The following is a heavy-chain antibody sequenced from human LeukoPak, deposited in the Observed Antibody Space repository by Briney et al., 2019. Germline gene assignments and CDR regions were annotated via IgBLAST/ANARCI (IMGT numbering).Heavy chain of an antibody. CDR1: GYSFTSYC. CDR2: VYGDDTDT. Sequence: GESLKISCKGSGYSFTSYCIGWVRQMPGKGLEWIGIVYGDDTDTRYSPSFQGQVTISADKSVNTAYLQWSSLKASDTAMYFCARHRYSGSDTQGFDYWGQGTLVTVSS. J-gene: IGHJ4*02. D-gene: IGHD5-12*01. V-gene: IGHV5-51*01. CDR3: ARHRYSGSDTQGFDY.